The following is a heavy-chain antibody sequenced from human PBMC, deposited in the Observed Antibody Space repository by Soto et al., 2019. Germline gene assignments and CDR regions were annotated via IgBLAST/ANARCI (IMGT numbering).Heavy chain of an antibody. D-gene: IGHD2-15*01. V-gene: IGHV3-23*01. Sequence: EVQLLESGGGLVQPGGSLRLSCAASGFTFSSYAMSWVRQAPGKGLEWVSAISGSGGSTYYADSVKGRFTISRDNSKNTLYLQMNSLRAEDTAVYYCAKDGDIVVVVAATHPEYFQHWGQGTLVTVSS. J-gene: IGHJ1*01. CDR3: AKDGDIVVVVAATHPEYFQH. CDR2: ISGSGGST. CDR1: GFTFSSYA.